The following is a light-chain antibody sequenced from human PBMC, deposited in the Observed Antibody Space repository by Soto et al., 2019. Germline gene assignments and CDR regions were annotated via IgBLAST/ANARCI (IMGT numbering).Light chain of an antibody. J-gene: IGKJ1*01. V-gene: IGKV3-20*01. Sequence: EIVLTQSPGTLSLSPGERATLSCRASQSVSSNYLAWYQQRPGQAPRLLIYDASSRATGIPDRFSGSGSGTDFTLTISRLEPEDFAVYYCQQYETSPQAFDQGTKVEIK. CDR3: QQYETSPQA. CDR1: QSVSSNY. CDR2: DAS.